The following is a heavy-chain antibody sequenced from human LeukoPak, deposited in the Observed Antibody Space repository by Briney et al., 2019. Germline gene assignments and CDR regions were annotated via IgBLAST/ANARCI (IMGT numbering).Heavy chain of an antibody. V-gene: IGHV3-9*01. Sequence: PGGSLRLSCAASGFTFDDYAMHWVRHAPGKGLEWVSGISWNSGSIVYADSVKGRFTISRDNAKNSLYLQMNSLRAEDTALYYCAKSVGWFDPWGQGTLVTVSS. CDR1: GFTFDDYA. CDR3: AKSVGWFDP. J-gene: IGHJ5*02. CDR2: ISWNSGSI.